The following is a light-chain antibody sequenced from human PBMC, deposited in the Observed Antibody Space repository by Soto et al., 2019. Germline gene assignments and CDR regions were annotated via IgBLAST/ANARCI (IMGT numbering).Light chain of an antibody. CDR2: GAS. CDR3: QQYNNWPRT. CDR1: QSVSSGH. V-gene: IGKV3-15*01. J-gene: IGKJ1*01. Sequence: EIVLTQSPGTLSLSPGERATLSCRASQSVSSGHLAWYQQKPGQAPRLLIYGASTRATDIPPRFSGSGSGTEFTLTISSLQSEDFAIYYCQQYNNWPRTFGQGTKVDIK.